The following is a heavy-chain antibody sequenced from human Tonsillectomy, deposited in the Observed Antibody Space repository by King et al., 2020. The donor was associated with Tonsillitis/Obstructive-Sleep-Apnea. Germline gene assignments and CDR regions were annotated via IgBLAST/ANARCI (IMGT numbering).Heavy chain of an antibody. D-gene: IGHD1-1*01. J-gene: IGHJ4*02. CDR1: GYTFTTHW. V-gene: IGHV5-51*01. CDR2: ISPGDSDT. Sequence: QLVQSGAEVKKPGESLKISCKGYGYTFTTHWIAWVRQMPGKGLEWMGIISPGDSDTRYSPSFQGQVTISADKSISTAYLQWSSLKASDTAIYYCAGHRERHKVELEAFDSWGQGTLVTVSS. CDR3: AGHRERHKVELEAFDS.